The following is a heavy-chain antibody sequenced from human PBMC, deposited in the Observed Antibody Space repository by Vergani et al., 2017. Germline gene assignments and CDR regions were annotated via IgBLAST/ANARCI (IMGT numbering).Heavy chain of an antibody. V-gene: IGHV4-31*03. CDR2: IYYSGST. D-gene: IGHD4-17*01. Sequence: QVQLQESGPGLVKPSQTLSLTCTVSGGSISSGDYHWSWIRQHPGKGLEWVGYIYYSGSTYYNPSLKSRITISVDTSKNQFSLNLSSVTAAVTAVYYCARAARGDYGLSYYFDYWGQGTLVTVSS. J-gene: IGHJ4*02. CDR1: GGSISSGDYH. CDR3: ARAARGDYGLSYYFDY.